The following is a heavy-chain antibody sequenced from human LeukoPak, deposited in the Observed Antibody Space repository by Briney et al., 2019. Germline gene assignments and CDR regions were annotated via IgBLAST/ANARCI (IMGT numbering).Heavy chain of an antibody. J-gene: IGHJ5*02. CDR2: IYPGDSDT. Sequence: GESLKISCKGSEYSFTSYWIGWVRQMPGKGLEWMGIIYPGDSDTRYSPSFQGQVTISADKSISTAYLQWSSLKASDTAMYYCARQGGYCSSTSCIDPWGQGTLVTVSS. CDR1: EYSFTSYW. D-gene: IGHD2-2*01. CDR3: ARQGGYCSSTSCIDP. V-gene: IGHV5-51*01.